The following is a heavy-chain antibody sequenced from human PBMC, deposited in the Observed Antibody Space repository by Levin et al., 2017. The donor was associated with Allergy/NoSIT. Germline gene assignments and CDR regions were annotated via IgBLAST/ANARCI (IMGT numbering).Heavy chain of an antibody. J-gene: IGHJ4*02. V-gene: IGHV2-70*11. Sequence: GNALVWLARIDWDDDKYYSTSLKTRLTISRDTSKNHVVLTMTSMDPVDTATYYCARATNHYYGRGFDYWGQGTPVTVSS. CDR2: IDWDDDK. D-gene: IGHD3-10*01. CDR3: ARATNHYYGRGFDY.